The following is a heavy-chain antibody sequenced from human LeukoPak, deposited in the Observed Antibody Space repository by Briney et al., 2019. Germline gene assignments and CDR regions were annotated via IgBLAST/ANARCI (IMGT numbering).Heavy chain of an antibody. V-gene: IGHV1-8*03. CDR3: ARGSGGTIFGVVIDYYYYMDV. CDR2: MNPNRGNT. D-gene: IGHD3-3*01. J-gene: IGHJ6*03. CDR1: GYTFTRYD. Sequence: ASVKVSCKASGYTFTRYDINWVREATGQGLEWMGCMNPNRGNTGYAQKFQGRVTITRNTSISTAYMELSSLRSEDTAVYYCARGSGGTIFGVVIDYYYYMDVWGKGTTVTVSS.